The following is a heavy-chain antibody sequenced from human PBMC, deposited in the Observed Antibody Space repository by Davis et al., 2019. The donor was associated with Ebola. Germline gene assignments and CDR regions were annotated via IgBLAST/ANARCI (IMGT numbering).Heavy chain of an antibody. CDR2: ISSSGTTI. CDR1: GFTFGSYA. J-gene: IGHJ1*01. V-gene: IGHV3-48*04. CDR3: ARPSSGWSPGYFQH. D-gene: IGHD6-19*01. Sequence: GGSLRLSCAASGFTFGSYAMSWVRQAPGKGLEWVSYISSSGTTIYYADSVKGRFTISRDNAKNSLYLQMISLRAEDTAVYYCARPSSGWSPGYFQHWGQGTLVTVSS.